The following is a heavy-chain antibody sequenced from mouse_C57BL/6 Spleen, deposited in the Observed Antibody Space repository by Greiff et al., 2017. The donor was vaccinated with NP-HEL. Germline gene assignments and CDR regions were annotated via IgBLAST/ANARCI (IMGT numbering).Heavy chain of an antibody. CDR1: GYTFTSYW. V-gene: IGHV1-61*01. J-gene: IGHJ1*03. CDR2: IYPSDSET. Sequence: QVQLQQPGAELVRPGSSVKLSCKASGYTFTSYWMDWVKQRPGQGLEWIGNIYPSDSETHYNQKFKDKATLTVDKSSSTAYMQLSSLTSEDSAVYYCARQYGSGYFDVWGTGTTVTVSS. CDR3: ARQYGSGYFDV. D-gene: IGHD1-1*01.